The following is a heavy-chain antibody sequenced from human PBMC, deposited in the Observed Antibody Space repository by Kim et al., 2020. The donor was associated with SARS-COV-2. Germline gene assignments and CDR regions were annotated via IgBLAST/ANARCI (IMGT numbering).Heavy chain of an antibody. Sequence: KYYADPVKGRLTISRDNSKNTLYLQMNSLRAEDTAVYYCARARKGAPFVDWGQGTLVTVSS. V-gene: IGHV3-33*01. CDR3: ARARKGAPFVD. J-gene: IGHJ4*02. D-gene: IGHD1-26*01. CDR2: K.